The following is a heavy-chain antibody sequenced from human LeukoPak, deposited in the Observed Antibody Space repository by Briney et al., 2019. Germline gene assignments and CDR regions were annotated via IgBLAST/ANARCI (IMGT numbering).Heavy chain of an antibody. V-gene: IGHV6-1*01. CDR1: GDSVSSSSAA. D-gene: IGHD1-20*01. CDR3: ARGYSWNPYTSWFDS. CDR2: TYYRSKWLN. Sequence: SQTLSLTCAISGDSVSSSSAAWNWIRQSPSRGLEWLGRTYYRSKWLNDYALSVKSRISINPDTSKNQFSLQLNSVTPEDTAVYYCARGYSWNPYTSWFDSWGQGALVTVSS. J-gene: IGHJ5*01.